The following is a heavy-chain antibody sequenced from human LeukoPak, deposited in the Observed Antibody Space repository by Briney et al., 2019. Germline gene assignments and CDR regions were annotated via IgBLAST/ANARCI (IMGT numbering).Heavy chain of an antibody. Sequence: AGGSLRLSCAASGFTFSSYGMHWVRQAPGKGLEWVAVIWYDGSNKYYADSVKGRFTISRDNSKNTLYLQMNSLRAEDTAVYYCARDGQQWLVFDHYYGMDVWGKGTTVTVSS. CDR2: IWYDGSNK. J-gene: IGHJ6*04. CDR1: GFTFSSYG. CDR3: ARDGQQWLVFDHYYGMDV. D-gene: IGHD6-19*01. V-gene: IGHV3-33*01.